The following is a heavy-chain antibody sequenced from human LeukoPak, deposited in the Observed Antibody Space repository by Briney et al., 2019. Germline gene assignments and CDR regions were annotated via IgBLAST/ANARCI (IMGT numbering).Heavy chain of an antibody. Sequence: GGSLRLSCAASGFTFSTYAMHWVRQAPGKGLEWVAVISYDGTYRYHADSVKGRFTISRDNSRDTMYLQMNSLTTEDTAVYYCARGGLAAAGTRNYCFDYWGQGTLVTVSS. J-gene: IGHJ4*02. CDR2: ISYDGTYR. CDR1: GFTFSTYA. CDR3: ARGGLAAAGTRNYCFDY. V-gene: IGHV3-30-3*01. D-gene: IGHD6-13*01.